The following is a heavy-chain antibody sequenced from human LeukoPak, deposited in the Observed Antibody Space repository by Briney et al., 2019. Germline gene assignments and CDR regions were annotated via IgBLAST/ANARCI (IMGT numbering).Heavy chain of an antibody. CDR1: GGSISSGDYY. CDR3: ARGMKATVTTPFDY. V-gene: IGHV4-30-4*01. Sequence: SETLSLTCTVSGGSISSGDYYWSWIRQSPGKGLEWIGHIYYSGGTYYNPSLKSRVTISVDTSKDQFSLKVTSVTAADTAVYYCARGMKATVTTPFDYWGQGTLVTVSS. D-gene: IGHD4-17*01. CDR2: IYYSGGT. J-gene: IGHJ4*02.